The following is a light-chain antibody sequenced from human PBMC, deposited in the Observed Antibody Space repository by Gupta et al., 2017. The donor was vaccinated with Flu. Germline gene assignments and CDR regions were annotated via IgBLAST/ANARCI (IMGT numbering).Light chain of an antibody. CDR3: QQYNNWPPHT. CDR1: QSVTTN. J-gene: IGKJ2*01. Sequence: ERATLSCRASQSVTTNLAWYQQKPGQAPRLVIYGASTRATGVPARFSGSGSGTEFTLTISSLQSEDSAVYYCQQYNNWPPHTFGQGTKLEIK. CDR2: GAS. V-gene: IGKV3-15*01.